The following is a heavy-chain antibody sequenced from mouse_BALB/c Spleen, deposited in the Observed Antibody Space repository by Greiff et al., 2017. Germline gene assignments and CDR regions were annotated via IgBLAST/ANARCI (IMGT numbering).Heavy chain of an antibody. CDR3: ARKIIYYGYDGAMDY. CDR2: ISSGGSYT. CDR1: GFTFSSYA. V-gene: IGHV5-9-4*01. J-gene: IGHJ4*01. Sequence: EVKLVESGGGLVKPGGSLKLSCAASGFTFSSYAMSWVRQSPEKRLEWVAEISSGGSYTYYPDTVTGRFTISRDNAKNTLYLEMSSLRSEDTAMYYCARKIIYYGYDGAMDYWGQGTSVTVSS. D-gene: IGHD2-2*01.